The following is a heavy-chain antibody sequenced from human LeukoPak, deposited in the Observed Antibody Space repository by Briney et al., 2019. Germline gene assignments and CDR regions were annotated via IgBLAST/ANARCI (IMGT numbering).Heavy chain of an antibody. CDR1: GDSISNYY. CDR2: VYYSGST. J-gene: IGHJ3*02. CDR3: ARRLKMATPRPGDAFDI. D-gene: IGHD5-24*01. Sequence: SETLSLTCTVSGDSISNYYWNWIRQPPGKGLEWIGYVYYSGSTNYNPSLKSRVTISVDTPKTQFSLKLSSVTAADTAVYYCARRLKMATPRPGDAFDIWGQGTMVTVSS. V-gene: IGHV4-59*01.